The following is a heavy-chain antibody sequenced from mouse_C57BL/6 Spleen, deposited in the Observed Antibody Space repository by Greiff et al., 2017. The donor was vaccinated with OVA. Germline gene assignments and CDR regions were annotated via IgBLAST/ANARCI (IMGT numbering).Heavy chain of an antibody. CDR1: GYSITSDY. D-gene: IGHD1-1*01. CDR3: ARSGFSYYGSSSYAMDY. V-gene: IGHV3-8*01. J-gene: IGHJ4*01. Sequence: EVKLVESGPGLAKPSQTLSLTCSVTGYSITSDYWNWIRKFPGNKLEYMGYISYSGSTYYNPSLKSRISITRDTSKNQYYLQLNSVTTEDTATYYCARSGFSYYGSSSYAMDYWGQGTSVTVSS. CDR2: ISYSGST.